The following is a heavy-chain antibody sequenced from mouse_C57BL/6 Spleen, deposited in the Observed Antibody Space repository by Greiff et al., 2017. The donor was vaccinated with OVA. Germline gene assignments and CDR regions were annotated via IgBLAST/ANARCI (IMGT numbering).Heavy chain of an antibody. J-gene: IGHJ3*01. Sequence: DVMLVESGGGLVKPGGSLKLSCAASGFTFSSYAMSWVRQTPEKRLEWVATISDGGSYTYYPDNVKGRFTISRDNAKNNLYLQMSHLKSEDTAMYYCARGYYYGSTHEGFAYWGQGTLVTVSA. V-gene: IGHV5-4*03. D-gene: IGHD1-1*01. CDR2: ISDGGSYT. CDR3: ARGYYYGSTHEGFAY. CDR1: GFTFSSYA.